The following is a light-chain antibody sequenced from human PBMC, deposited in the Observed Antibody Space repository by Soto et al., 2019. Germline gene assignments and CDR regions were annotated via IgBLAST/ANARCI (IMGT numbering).Light chain of an antibody. J-gene: IGLJ2*01. V-gene: IGLV2-14*01. CDR1: SSYVGGYNY. CDR3: SSYTNSTTLVV. Sequence: QSALTQPASVSGSPGQSVTISCTGTSSYVGGYNYVSWYQQHPGKAPTLMIYEVNYRPSGVSDRFSGSKSGNTASLTISGLQAEDEADYYCSSYTNSTTLVVFGGGTKLTVL. CDR2: EVN.